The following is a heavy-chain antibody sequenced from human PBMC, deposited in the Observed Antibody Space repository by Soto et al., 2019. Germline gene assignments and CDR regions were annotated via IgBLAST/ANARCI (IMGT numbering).Heavy chain of an antibody. V-gene: IGHV3-33*01. D-gene: IGHD3-3*01. J-gene: IGHJ4*02. CDR3: ARRTTYYDFWSGYYTGGYFDY. CDR1: GFTFSSYG. CDR2: IWYDGSNK. Sequence: VQLVESGGGVVQPGRSLRLSCAASGFTFSSYGMHWVRQAPGKGLEWVAVIWYDGSNKYYADSVKGRFTISRDNSKNTLYLQMNSLRAEDTAVYYCARRTTYYDFWSGYYTGGYFDYWGQGTLVTVSS.